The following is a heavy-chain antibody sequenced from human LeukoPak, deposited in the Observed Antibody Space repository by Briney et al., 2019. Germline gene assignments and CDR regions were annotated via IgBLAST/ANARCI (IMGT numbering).Heavy chain of an antibody. Sequence: GGSLRLSCAASGFTFSSYAMSWVRQAPGKGLEWVSAISGSGGSTYYADSVKGRFTISRDNSKNTLYLQMNSLRAEDTDVYYCAKDRGYCTNGVCAYFDYWGQGTLVTVSS. CDR3: AKDRGYCTNGVCAYFDY. CDR2: ISGSGGST. D-gene: IGHD2-8*01. V-gene: IGHV3-23*01. J-gene: IGHJ4*02. CDR1: GFTFSSYA.